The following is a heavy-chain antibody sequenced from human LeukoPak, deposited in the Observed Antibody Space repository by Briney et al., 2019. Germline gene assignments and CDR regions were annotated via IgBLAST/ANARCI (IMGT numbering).Heavy chain of an antibody. Sequence: SETLSLTCTVSGGSISSSSYYWGWIRQPPGKGLEWIGSIYYSGSTYYNPPLKGRVTISVDTSKNQFSLKLSSVTAADTAVYYCAVTMVRGVSSWGQGTLVTVSS. CDR3: AVTMVRGVSS. D-gene: IGHD3-10*01. V-gene: IGHV4-39*07. CDR1: GGSISSSSYY. J-gene: IGHJ5*02. CDR2: IYYSGST.